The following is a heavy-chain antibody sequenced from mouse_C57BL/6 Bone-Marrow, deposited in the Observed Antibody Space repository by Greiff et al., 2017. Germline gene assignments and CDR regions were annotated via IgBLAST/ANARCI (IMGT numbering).Heavy chain of an antibody. CDR3: ARSDYYYAIDY. V-gene: IGHV1-19*01. CDR1: GYTFTDYY. D-gene: IGHD2-4*01. CDR2: INPYNGGT. J-gene: IGHJ4*01. Sequence: EVQLQQSGPVLVKPGASVKMSCKASGYTFTDYYMNWVKQSHGKSLEWIGVINPYNGGTSYNQKFKGKATLTVDKSSSTAYMELNSLTSEDSAVYYCARSDYYYAIDYWGQGTSVTVSS.